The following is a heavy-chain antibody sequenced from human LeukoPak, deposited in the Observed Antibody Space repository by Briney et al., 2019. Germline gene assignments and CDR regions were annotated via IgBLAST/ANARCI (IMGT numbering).Heavy chain of an antibody. CDR1: GFTFSSYA. J-gene: IGHJ4*02. V-gene: IGHV3-23*01. CDR2: ISGSGGST. CDR3: AKDQEAVAGQTPFDY. Sequence: PGGSLRLSCAASGFTFSSYAMSWVRQAPGKGLEWVSAISGSGGSTYYADSVKGRFTISRDNSKNMLYLQMNSLRAEDTAVYYCAKDQEAVAGQTPFDYWGQGTLVTVSS. D-gene: IGHD6-19*01.